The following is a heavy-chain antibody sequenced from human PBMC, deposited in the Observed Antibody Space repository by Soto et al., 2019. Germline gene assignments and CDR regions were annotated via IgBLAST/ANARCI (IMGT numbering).Heavy chain of an antibody. CDR2: IHGGGSA. Sequence: VQLVESGGGLIQPGGSLRLSCVAAGLSVSNNHMTWVRQAPGKGLEWVSLIHGGGSAYYADSVKGRFTISRDNSKNTLYLQMDSLRAEDTAIYYCGGRVTTAASLDYWGQGTLFTVSS. CDR3: GGRVTTAASLDY. V-gene: IGHV3-53*01. D-gene: IGHD1-1*01. J-gene: IGHJ4*02. CDR1: GLSVSNNH.